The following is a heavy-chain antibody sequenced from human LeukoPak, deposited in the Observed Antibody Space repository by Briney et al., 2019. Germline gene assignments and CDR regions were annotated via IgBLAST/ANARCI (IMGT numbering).Heavy chain of an antibody. CDR2: ISSSGSTI. D-gene: IGHD5-12*01. Sequence: GGSLRLSCAASGFTFSSYEMNWVRQAPGKGLKWVSYISSSGSTIYYADSVKGRFTISRDNSKNTLYLQMNSLRAEDTAVYYCARGTIVATYDYWGQGTLVTVSS. J-gene: IGHJ4*02. V-gene: IGHV3-48*03. CDR1: GFTFSSYE. CDR3: ARGTIVATYDY.